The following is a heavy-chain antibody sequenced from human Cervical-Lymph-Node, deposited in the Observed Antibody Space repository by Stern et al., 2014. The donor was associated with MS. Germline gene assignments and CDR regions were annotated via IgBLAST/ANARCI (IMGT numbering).Heavy chain of an antibody. CDR3: ARGRLGSENAFDI. CDR1: GYTFTSYG. D-gene: IGHD3-10*01. V-gene: IGHV1-18*01. Sequence: QLVQSGAEVKKPGASVKVSCPASGYTFTSYGISWVRQAPGQGLEWMGWSSADNCNTNYAQKLQGRVTMTTNTSTSTAYMELRSLRANDTAVDDCARGRLGSENAFDIWGQGTMVTVSS. J-gene: IGHJ3*02. CDR2: SSADNCNT.